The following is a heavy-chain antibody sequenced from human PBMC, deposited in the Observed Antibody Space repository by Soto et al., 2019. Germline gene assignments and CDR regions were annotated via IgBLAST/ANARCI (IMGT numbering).Heavy chain of an antibody. CDR1: GYTFSKWW. CDR3: VRGVTISCLFDY. V-gene: IGHV3-74*01. J-gene: IGHJ4*02. D-gene: IGHD2-2*01. Sequence: PGGSLRLSCAASGYTFSKWWMHWVRQAPGKGLVWVSRINSDGSDTTYADSVKGRFTTSRDNAKNTLYLQMSSLRAEDTAVYFCVRGVTISCLFDYWGQGT. CDR2: INSDGSDT.